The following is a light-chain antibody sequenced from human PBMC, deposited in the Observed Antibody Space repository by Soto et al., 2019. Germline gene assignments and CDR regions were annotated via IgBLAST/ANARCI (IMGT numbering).Light chain of an antibody. CDR2: GAS. J-gene: IGKJ2*01. V-gene: IGKV1-39*01. Sequence: IQMTQSPSSLSASVGDRVTVTCRASQSINIYLNWYQQKPGKAPTLLIYGASSFQSGVPSRFSGGGSRTDFTLTIRSLQPEDFATYYCQQSYRSPYTLGQGTKLEIK. CDR3: QQSYRSPYT. CDR1: QSINIY.